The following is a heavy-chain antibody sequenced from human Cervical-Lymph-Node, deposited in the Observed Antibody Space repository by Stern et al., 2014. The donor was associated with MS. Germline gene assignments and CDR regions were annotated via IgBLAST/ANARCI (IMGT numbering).Heavy chain of an antibody. D-gene: IGHD2-15*01. CDR3: ARDGDIVVVVAATPDYYYGMDV. V-gene: IGHV1-46*01. Sequence: QVQLVQSGAEVKKPGASVKVSCKASGYTFTSYYMHWVRQAPGQGLEWMGIINPRGGSTSYAQKFQGRVTMTRDTSTSTVYMELSSLRSEDTAVYYCARDGDIVVVVAATPDYYYGMDVWGQGTTVTVSS. CDR2: INPRGGST. CDR1: GYTFTSYY. J-gene: IGHJ6*02.